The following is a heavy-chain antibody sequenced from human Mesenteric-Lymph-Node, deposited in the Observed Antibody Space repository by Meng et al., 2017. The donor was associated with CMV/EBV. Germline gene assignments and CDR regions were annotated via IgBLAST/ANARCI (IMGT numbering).Heavy chain of an antibody. Sequence: SLHCTGSGGYNGSCYWRWIRQPPGKGLEWIGFIYYTGSTNYNPSLKSRVTISIDTSKNQFSLKVNAVTAADTAVYYCASGKVPAAIDYWGQGTLVTVSS. CDR1: GGYNGSCY. V-gene: IGHV4-59*01. CDR2: IYYTGST. J-gene: IGHJ4*02. D-gene: IGHD2-2*01. CDR3: ASGKVPAAIDY.